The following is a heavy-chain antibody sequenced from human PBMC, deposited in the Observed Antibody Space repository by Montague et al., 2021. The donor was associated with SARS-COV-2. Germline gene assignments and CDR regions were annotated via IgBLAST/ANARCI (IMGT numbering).Heavy chain of an antibody. CDR3: ARAANILSGFYNHPFEY. D-gene: IGHD3-9*01. Sequence: SETLSLTCTVSGGSVISDTCFWSWIRQPPGKGLEWIAYIYDSDTTNNNPSFWSRVSMSSDRSKNQFSLKLTSVTPADTAAYYCARAANILSGFYNHPFEYWGQGILVTVSS. CDR1: GGSVISDTCF. CDR2: IYDSDTT. V-gene: IGHV4-61*01. J-gene: IGHJ4*02.